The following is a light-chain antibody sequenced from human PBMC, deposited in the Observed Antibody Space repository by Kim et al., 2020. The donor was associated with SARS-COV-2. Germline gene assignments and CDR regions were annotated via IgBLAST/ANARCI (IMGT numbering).Light chain of an antibody. CDR3: PQFFAAPPS. CDR1: QSVLYSSNSKSA. J-gene: IGKJ2*03. Sequence: DIVMTQSPDSLAVSLGERATINCKSSQSVLYSSNSKSALAWYQQKSGQPPKLLLYWASTRDSGVLDRFSGSGSGTDFTLTISGLQAEDAAVYYCPQFFAAPPSFGQGTKLEI. V-gene: IGKV4-1*01. CDR2: WAS.